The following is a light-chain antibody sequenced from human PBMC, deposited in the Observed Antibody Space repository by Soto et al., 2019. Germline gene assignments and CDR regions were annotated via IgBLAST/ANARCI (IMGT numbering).Light chain of an antibody. CDR3: QQYGMSPLT. Sequence: EIVLTPSPGTLSLSPGERATLSCRASQSVNSDYLAWYQQKPGQAPRLLIYGASRRAPGIAASFSGSGSGTDFVLTISRLEPEDFAVYYCQQYGMSPLTFGQGTKVEIK. CDR2: GAS. CDR1: QSVNSDY. J-gene: IGKJ2*01. V-gene: IGKV3-20*01.